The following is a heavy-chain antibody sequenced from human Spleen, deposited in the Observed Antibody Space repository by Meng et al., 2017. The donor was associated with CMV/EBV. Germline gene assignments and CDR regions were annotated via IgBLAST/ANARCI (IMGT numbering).Heavy chain of an antibody. V-gene: IGHV3-30*04. CDR3: ARDSSEEIVGVPPAMAADDS. CDR1: GFTFSRNA. J-gene: IGHJ4*02. Sequence: GESLKISCAASGFTFSRNAMFWVRQAPGKGLEWVGVISNDGINEYYADSVKGRFTISRDNSKNTVYLQMSSLRVEDTAVYYCARDSSEEIVGVPPAMAADDSWGQGTLVTVSS. D-gene: IGHD2-2*01. CDR2: ISNDGINE.